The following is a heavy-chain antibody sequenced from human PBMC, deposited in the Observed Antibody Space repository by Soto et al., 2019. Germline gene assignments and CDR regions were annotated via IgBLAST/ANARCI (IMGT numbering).Heavy chain of an antibody. J-gene: IGHJ4*02. CDR1: GGSTDSGGFY. CDR3: ARADYGDRGLAFDS. V-gene: IGHV4-31*03. D-gene: IGHD4-17*01. Sequence: QVQLQESGPGLVKTSQTLSLTCTVSGGSTDSGGFYWSWIRQHPGKGLEWIGYIYYTGAAYYSPSLKSRATISVDTSENQFSLNLDSVTAADTAVYYCARADYGDRGLAFDSWGQGTLVTVSS. CDR2: IYYTGAA.